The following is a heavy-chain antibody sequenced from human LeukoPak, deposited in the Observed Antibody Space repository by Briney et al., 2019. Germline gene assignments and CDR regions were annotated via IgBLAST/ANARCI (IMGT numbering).Heavy chain of an antibody. Sequence: GGSLRLSCAASGFTFDDYAMHWVRQAPGKGLEWVSGISWNSGGIGYADSVRGRFTISRDNAKNSLYLQMNSLRAEDTALYYCAKDFRLYYYYGMDVWGQGTTVTVSS. V-gene: IGHV3-9*01. CDR3: AKDFRLYYYYGMDV. J-gene: IGHJ6*02. D-gene: IGHD3-22*01. CDR2: ISWNSGGI. CDR1: GFTFDDYA.